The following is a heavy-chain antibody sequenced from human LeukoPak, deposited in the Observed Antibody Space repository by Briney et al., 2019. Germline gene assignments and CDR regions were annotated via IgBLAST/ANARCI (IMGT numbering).Heavy chain of an antibody. V-gene: IGHV4-30-4*01. CDR1: GGSISSGDYY. CDR3: ARDSYYFGSGSDNTPYNWFDP. Sequence: SETLSLTCTVSGGSISSGDYYWSWIRQPPGKGLEWIGYIYYSGSTYYNPSLKSRVTISVDTSKNQFSLKLSSVTAADTAMYYCARDSYYFGSGSDNTPYNWFDPWGQGTLVTVSS. J-gene: IGHJ5*02. D-gene: IGHD3-10*01. CDR2: IYYSGST.